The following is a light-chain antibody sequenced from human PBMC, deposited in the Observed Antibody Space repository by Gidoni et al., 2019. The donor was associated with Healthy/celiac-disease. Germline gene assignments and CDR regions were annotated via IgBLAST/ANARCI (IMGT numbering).Light chain of an antibody. V-gene: IGLV1-51*01. CDR1: SSNIGNNY. CDR2: DNN. J-gene: IGLJ1*01. Sequence: QAVLTQPHSVSAATGQKVTLSCSGSSSNIGNNYVSWYQQLPGTAPKLLIYDNNKRPSGMPDRFSGSKSGTSATLGITGLQTGDEADYYCGTWDSSLSAFYVFGTGTKVTVL. CDR3: GTWDSSLSAFYV.